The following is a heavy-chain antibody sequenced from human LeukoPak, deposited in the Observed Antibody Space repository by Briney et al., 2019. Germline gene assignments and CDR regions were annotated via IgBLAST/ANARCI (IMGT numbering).Heavy chain of an antibody. CDR3: ARGRGIAEADSFDP. CDR2: IDTYSGKT. J-gene: IGHJ5*02. V-gene: IGHV1-18*01. Sequence: ASVKVSCKASGSTYTTDGISWVRQAPGQGLEWMGWIDTYSGKTNYAQKFQGRVTMTSDTSTSTAYMELRSLRSDDTAVYYCARGRGIAEADSFDPWGQGTLVTVSS. CDR1: GSTYTTDG. D-gene: IGHD6-13*01.